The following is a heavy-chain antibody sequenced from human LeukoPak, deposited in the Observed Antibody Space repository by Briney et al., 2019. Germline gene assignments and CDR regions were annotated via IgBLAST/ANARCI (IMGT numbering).Heavy chain of an antibody. Sequence: GASVKVSCKASGYTFTNYAIHWVRQAPGQRLEWMGWINAGNGNTKYSQKFQGRVTITRDTSATTAYMELSSLRSEDTAVYYCTRDMVRGVIGWFDPWGQGTLVTVSS. CDR1: GYTFTNYA. CDR2: INAGNGNT. D-gene: IGHD3-10*01. CDR3: TRDMVRGVIGWFDP. J-gene: IGHJ5*02. V-gene: IGHV1-3*01.